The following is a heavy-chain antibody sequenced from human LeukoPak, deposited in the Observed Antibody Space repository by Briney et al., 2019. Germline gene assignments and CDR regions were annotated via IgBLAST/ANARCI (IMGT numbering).Heavy chain of an antibody. J-gene: IGHJ4*02. Sequence: SETLSLTCTVSGGSISSYYWSWIRQPPGKGLEWIGYIYYSGSTNYNPSLKSRVTISVDTSKNQFSLKLSSVTAADTAVYYCATGTQGGRFDYWGQGTLVTVSS. CDR1: GGSISSYY. D-gene: IGHD1-26*01. V-gene: IGHV4-59*01. CDR3: ATGTQGGRFDY. CDR2: IYYSGST.